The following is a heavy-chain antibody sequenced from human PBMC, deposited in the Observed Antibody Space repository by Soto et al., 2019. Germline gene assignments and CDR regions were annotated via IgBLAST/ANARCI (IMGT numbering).Heavy chain of an antibody. V-gene: IGHV4-34*01. CDR2: INISGIT. Sequence: TLSLTCTVNGGSFGDYTWSWIRQPPGKRLEWVGEINISGITNYNPSLKSRVTISVDTSKNEFSLKLTSVTAADAAVYFCARGVATIRDWGQGTLVTVSS. CDR3: ARGVATIRD. D-gene: IGHD5-12*01. J-gene: IGHJ4*02. CDR1: GGSFGDYT.